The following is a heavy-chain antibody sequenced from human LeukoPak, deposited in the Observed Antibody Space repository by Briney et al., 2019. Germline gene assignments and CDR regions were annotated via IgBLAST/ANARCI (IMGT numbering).Heavy chain of an antibody. V-gene: IGHV5-51*01. Sequence: GESLKISCKGSGYSFTSYWIGWVRQMPGKGLEWVGIIYPGDSDTRYSPSFQGQVTISADKSISTAYLQWSSLKASDTAMYYCARTPNYYYYYMDVWGKGTTVTVSS. D-gene: IGHD2-15*01. CDR2: IYPGDSDT. CDR1: GYSFTSYW. CDR3: ARTPNYYYYYMDV. J-gene: IGHJ6*03.